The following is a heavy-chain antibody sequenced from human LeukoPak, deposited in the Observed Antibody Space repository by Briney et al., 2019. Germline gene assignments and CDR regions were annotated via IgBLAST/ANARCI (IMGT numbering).Heavy chain of an antibody. Sequence: SETLSLTCAVYGESMIGHYWTWIRQPPGKRLEWIGEIHHSGGTNSNPSLKNRVTMSIDMSKNQCSLKLNSVTAADTAVYYCARATASGSGRAYDHWAQGNLVPVSS. V-gene: IGHV4-34*01. CDR2: IHHSGGT. D-gene: IGHD3-10*01. CDR3: ARATASGSGRAYDH. J-gene: IGHJ4*02. CDR1: GESMIGHY.